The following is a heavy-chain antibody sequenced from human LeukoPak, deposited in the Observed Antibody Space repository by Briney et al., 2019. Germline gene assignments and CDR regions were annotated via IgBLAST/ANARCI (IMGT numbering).Heavy chain of an antibody. D-gene: IGHD6-13*01. J-gene: IGHJ2*01. CDR3: ARAAYSSTWYSRYFDL. CDR1: GFTFSSYG. V-gene: IGHV3-30*02. Sequence: GGSLRLSCAASGFTFSSYGMHWVRQAPGKGLEWVAFIRYDGSNKYYADSVKGRFTISRENAKNSLYLQMNSLRARDTAVYYCARAAYSSTWYSRYFDLWGRGTLVTVSS. CDR2: IRYDGSNK.